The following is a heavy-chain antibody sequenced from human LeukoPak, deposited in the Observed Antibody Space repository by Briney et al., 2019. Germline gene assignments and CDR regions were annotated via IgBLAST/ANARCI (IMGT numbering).Heavy chain of an antibody. Sequence: PSETLSLTCTVSGGSISSGSYYWSWIRQPAGKGLEWIGRTYTSGSTNYNPSLKSRVTISVDTSKNQFSLKLSSVTAADTAVYYCARGRLDYWGQGTLVTVSS. J-gene: IGHJ4*02. CDR3: ARGRLDY. CDR2: TYTSGST. V-gene: IGHV4-61*02. CDR1: GGSISSGSYY.